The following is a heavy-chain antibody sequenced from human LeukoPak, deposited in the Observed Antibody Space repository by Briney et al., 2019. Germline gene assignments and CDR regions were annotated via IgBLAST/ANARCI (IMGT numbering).Heavy chain of an antibody. Sequence: SETLSLTCAVYGESFSGYYWSWIRQPPGKGLEWIGEINHSGSTNYNSSLKSRVTISLDTSKNQFSLKLNSVTAADTAVFYCAREPITSGGNDAFDIWGQGTMVTVSS. CDR1: GESFSGYY. D-gene: IGHD3-16*01. CDR2: INHSGST. J-gene: IGHJ3*02. V-gene: IGHV4-34*01. CDR3: AREPITSGGNDAFDI.